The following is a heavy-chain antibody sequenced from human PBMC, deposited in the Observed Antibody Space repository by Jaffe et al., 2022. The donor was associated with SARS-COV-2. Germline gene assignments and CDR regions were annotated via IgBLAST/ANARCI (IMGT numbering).Heavy chain of an antibody. D-gene: IGHD5-12*01. V-gene: IGHV3-30-3*01. CDR2: ISYDGSNK. CDR3: ARDRAGGSYSGYLFDY. J-gene: IGHJ4*02. Sequence: QVQLVESGGGVVQPGRSLRLSCAASGFTFSSYAMHWVRQAPGKGLEWVAVISYDGSNKYYADSVKGRFTISRDNSKNTLYLQMNSLRAEDTAVYYCARDRAGGSYSGYLFDYWGQGTLVTVSS. CDR1: GFTFSSYA.